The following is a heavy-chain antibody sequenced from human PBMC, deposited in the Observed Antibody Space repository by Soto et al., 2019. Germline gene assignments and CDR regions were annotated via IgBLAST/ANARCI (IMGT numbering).Heavy chain of an antibody. CDR3: ARDRNYDFWSGPPDY. CDR1: GFTFSSYG. Sequence: XGSLRLSCAAAGFTFSSYGMHWVRQAPGKGLEWVAVIWYDGSNKYYADSVKGRFTISRDNSKNTLYLQMNSLRAEDTAVYYCARDRNYDFWSGPPDYWGQGTLVTVSS. CDR2: IWYDGSNK. J-gene: IGHJ4*02. D-gene: IGHD3-3*01. V-gene: IGHV3-33*01.